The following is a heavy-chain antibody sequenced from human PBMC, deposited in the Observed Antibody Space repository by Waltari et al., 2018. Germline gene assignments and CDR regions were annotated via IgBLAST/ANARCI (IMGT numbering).Heavy chain of an antibody. D-gene: IGHD1-20*01. CDR3: ARLYMAAFDY. CDR2: IKEDGGEK. CDR1: GFPFSYHW. V-gene: IGHV3-7*01. Sequence: EVQLVESGGGLVQPGGSLRLSCAASGFPFSYHWMTWVRQAPGKGLEWVANIKEDGGEKYYVDSVKGRFTISRDNAKNSLYLQMNSLRAEDTAVYYCARLYMAAFDYWDEGTLVTVSS. J-gene: IGHJ4*02.